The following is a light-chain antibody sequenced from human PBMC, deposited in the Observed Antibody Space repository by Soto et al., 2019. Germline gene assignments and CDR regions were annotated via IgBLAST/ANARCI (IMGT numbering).Light chain of an antibody. CDR2: EVS. Sequence: QSALTQPASVSGSPGQSITISCTGTSSDVGSYNLVSWYQQHPGKAPKLMIYEVSKRPSVVSNRFSGSKSGNTASLTISGLQAEDEADYYCCSYAGSSTPVVVGGGTKVTVL. V-gene: IGLV2-23*02. J-gene: IGLJ2*01. CDR1: SSDVGSYNL. CDR3: CSYAGSSTPVV.